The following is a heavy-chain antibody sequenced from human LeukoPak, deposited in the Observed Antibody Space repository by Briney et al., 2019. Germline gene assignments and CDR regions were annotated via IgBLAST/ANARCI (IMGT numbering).Heavy chain of an antibody. CDR1: GFTFSSYA. D-gene: IGHD6-13*01. CDR2: ISYDGSNK. J-gene: IGHJ4*02. Sequence: GGSLRLSCAASGFTFSSYAMHWVRQAPGNGLEWVAVISYDGSNKYYADSVKGRFTISRDNSKNTLYLQMNSLRAEDTAVYYCAREYSSSWLLDYWGQGTLVTVSS. CDR3: AREYSSSWLLDY. V-gene: IGHV3-30*04.